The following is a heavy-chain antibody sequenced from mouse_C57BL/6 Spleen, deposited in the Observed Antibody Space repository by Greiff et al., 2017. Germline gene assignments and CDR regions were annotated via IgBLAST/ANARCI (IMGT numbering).Heavy chain of an antibody. CDR2: IYPGSGST. V-gene: IGHV1-55*01. J-gene: IGHJ3*01. Sequence: QVQLQQPGAELVKPGASVKMSCKASGYTFTSYWITWVKQRPGQGLEWIGDIYPGSGSTNYNEKFKSKATLTVDTSSSTAYMQLSSLTSEDAADYYCARGLQAYWGQGTLVTVSA. CDR1: GYTFTSYW. CDR3: ARGLQAY. D-gene: IGHD3-1*01.